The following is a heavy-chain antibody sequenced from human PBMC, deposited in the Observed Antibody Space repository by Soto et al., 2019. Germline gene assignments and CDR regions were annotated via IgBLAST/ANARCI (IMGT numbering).Heavy chain of an antibody. Sequence: GGSLRLSCAASGFTFSSYGMHWVRQAPGKGLEWVAVISYDGSNKYYADSVKGRFTISRDNSKNTLYLQMNSLRAEDTAVYYCASLGYSYGRYYYGMDVWGQGTTVTVSS. J-gene: IGHJ6*02. CDR1: GFTFSSYG. CDR2: ISYDGSNK. V-gene: IGHV3-30*03. D-gene: IGHD5-18*01. CDR3: ASLGYSYGRYYYGMDV.